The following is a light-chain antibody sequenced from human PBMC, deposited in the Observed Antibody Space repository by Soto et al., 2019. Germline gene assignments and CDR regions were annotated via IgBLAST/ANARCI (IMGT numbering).Light chain of an antibody. Sequence: SALTQPASVSGSPGQSITISCTGTSSDVGGYNYVSWYQQHPGKAPKLIIYEVSHRPSGASNHFSGYKSGNTASLTISGLQAGDEADYYCSSYTSTSTPCVFGTGTKVTVL. J-gene: IGLJ1*01. V-gene: IGLV2-14*01. CDR3: SSYTSTSTPCV. CDR1: SSDVGGYNY. CDR2: EVS.